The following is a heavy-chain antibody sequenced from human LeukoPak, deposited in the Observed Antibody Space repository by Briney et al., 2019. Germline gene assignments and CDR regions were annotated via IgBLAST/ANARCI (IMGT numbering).Heavy chain of an antibody. CDR1: GYTFTSYG. J-gene: IGHJ5*02. D-gene: IGHD1-26*01. CDR3: TRGRIVGVSTWFDP. Sequence: ASVKVSCKASGYTFTSYGISWVRQAPGQGLEWMGWISAYNAHTNYAQNLQARVTMTTDTSASTAYMELRILRSDDTAVYYCTRGRIVGVSTWFDPWGLGTLVTVSS. CDR2: ISAYNAHT. V-gene: IGHV1-18*01.